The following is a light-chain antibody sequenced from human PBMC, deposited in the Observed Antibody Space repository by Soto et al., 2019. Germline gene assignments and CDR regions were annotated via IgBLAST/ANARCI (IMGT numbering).Light chain of an antibody. CDR3: SSYAGSTRDV. CDR2: EVS. J-gene: IGLJ1*01. Sequence: QSVLTQPPSASGSPGQSVTISCTGTNNDVGGYNYVSWYQQHPGKAPKLMIYEVSKRPSGVPDRFSGSKSGNTASLTVSGLQAEDEADYYCSSYAGSTRDVFGTGTKVTVL. CDR1: NNDVGGYNY. V-gene: IGLV2-8*01.